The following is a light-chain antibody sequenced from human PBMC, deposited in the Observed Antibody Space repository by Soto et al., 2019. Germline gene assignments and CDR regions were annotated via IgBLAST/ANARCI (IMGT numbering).Light chain of an antibody. V-gene: IGLV4-69*01. CDR3: QTWGTGTVI. J-gene: IGLJ2*01. CDR1: SGHSSYD. Sequence: QSVLTQSPSASASLGASVKLTCTLSSGHSSYDIAWHQQQPQKGPRYLMKLSCGGSHPKGDGIPDRSSGSSSGAERYLTIASLESEDEADYCCQTWGTGTVIFGGGTKLTVL. CDR2: LSCGGSH.